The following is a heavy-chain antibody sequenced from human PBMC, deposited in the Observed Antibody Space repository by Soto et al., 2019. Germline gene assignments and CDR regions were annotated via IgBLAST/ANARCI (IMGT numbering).Heavy chain of an antibody. J-gene: IGHJ6*02. Sequence: QVQLVESGGGVVQPGRSLRLSCAASGFRFSDYGIHWVRQAPGKGLEWVALISYDGSKKFYTDSVKGRFTISRDNSKNTMYLQIDRLRAEDTAVYYCAKIDADLLPYYCYGMDVWGQGTTVTVSS. V-gene: IGHV3-30*18. D-gene: IGHD1-26*01. CDR1: GFRFSDYG. CDR2: ISYDGSKK. CDR3: AKIDADLLPYYCYGMDV.